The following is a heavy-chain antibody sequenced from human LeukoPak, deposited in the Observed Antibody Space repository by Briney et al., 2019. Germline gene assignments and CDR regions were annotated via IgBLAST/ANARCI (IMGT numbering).Heavy chain of an antibody. V-gene: IGHV4-34*01. CDR1: GGSFSGYY. J-gene: IGHJ4*02. Sequence: SETLSLTCAVYGGSFSGYYWSWIRQPPGKGLEWIGEINHSGSTNHNPSLKSRVTISVDTSKNQFSLKLSSVTAADTAVYYCVRAAAGPFDYWGQGTLVTVSS. CDR2: INHSGST. D-gene: IGHD6-13*01. CDR3: VRAAAGPFDY.